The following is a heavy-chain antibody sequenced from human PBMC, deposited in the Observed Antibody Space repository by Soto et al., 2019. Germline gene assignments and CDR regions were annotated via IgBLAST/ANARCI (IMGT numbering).Heavy chain of an antibody. CDR1: GYTFTSYG. J-gene: IGHJ6*02. CDR3: ARDGARYWTKGVCSHGMDV. CDR2: ISAYNGNT. D-gene: IGHD2-8*01. V-gene: IGHV1-18*04. Sequence: QVQLVQSGAEVKKPGASVKVSCKASGYTFTSYGISWVRQAPGQGLEWMGWISAYNGNTNYAQKRQGRVTMTTDTSTSQAYMEVRSLRSDATAVYYCARDGARYWTKGVCSHGMDVWGQGTTGTVSS.